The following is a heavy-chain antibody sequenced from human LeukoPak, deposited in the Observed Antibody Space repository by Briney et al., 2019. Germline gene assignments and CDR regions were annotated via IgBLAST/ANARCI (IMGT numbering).Heavy chain of an antibody. J-gene: IGHJ4*02. D-gene: IGHD4-23*01. CDR1: GSTLRDFY. V-gene: IGHV3-11*01. CDR3: AREEYGGNNFDY. CDR2: ISNTGYSK. Sequence: GGSLRLSCASPGSTLRDFYVNCIRHAPGKGREWVSRISNTGYSKYYADYVKGRFHIYRDNVKDSESLQMNSLRVADSGMYYCAREEYGGNNFDYWGQGILVTVSS.